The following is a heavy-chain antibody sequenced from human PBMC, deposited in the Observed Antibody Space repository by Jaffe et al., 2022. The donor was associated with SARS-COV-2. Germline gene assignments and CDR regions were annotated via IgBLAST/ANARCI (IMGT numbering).Heavy chain of an antibody. CDR2: ISAYNGNT. V-gene: IGHV1-18*01. CDR3: ARDPPSFYCSSTSCYNDY. Sequence: QVQLVQSGAEVKKPGASVKVSCKASGYTFTSYGISWVRQAPGQGLEWMGWISAYNGNTNYAQKLQGRVTMTTDTSTSTAYMELRSLRSDDTAVYYCARDPPSFYCSSTSCYNDYWGQGTLVTVSS. CDR1: GYTFTSYG. J-gene: IGHJ4*02. D-gene: IGHD2-2*02.